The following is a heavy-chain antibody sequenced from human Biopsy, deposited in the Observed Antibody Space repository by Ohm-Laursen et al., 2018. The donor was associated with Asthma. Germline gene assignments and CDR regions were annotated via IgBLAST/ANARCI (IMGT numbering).Heavy chain of an antibody. CDR1: GGSITSSSYY. D-gene: IGHD3-22*01. Sequence: SDTLSLTCTVSGGSITSSSYYWGWIRQPPGKGRERIGSMYHSGSPYYHPSLKSRPAISVDTSKNQLSLKMSSVTAADTAVYFCVRHQYSSSWSAFDYWGQGALVTVSS. J-gene: IGHJ4*02. CDR3: VRHQYSSSWSAFDY. CDR2: MYHSGSP. V-gene: IGHV4-39*01.